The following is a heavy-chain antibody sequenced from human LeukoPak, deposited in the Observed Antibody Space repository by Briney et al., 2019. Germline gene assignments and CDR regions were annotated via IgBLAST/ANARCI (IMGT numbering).Heavy chain of an antibody. CDR2: ISYDGSNK. CDR3: ARGVRFLEWLLYSNYYYYGMDV. Sequence: GRSLRLSCAASGFTFSSYAMHWVRQAPGKGLEWVAVISYDGSNKYYADSVKGRFTISRDNSKNTLYLQMNSLRAEDTAVYYCARGVRFLEWLLYSNYYYYGMDVWGQGTTVTVSS. CDR1: GFTFSSYA. V-gene: IGHV3-30-3*01. J-gene: IGHJ6*02. D-gene: IGHD3-3*01.